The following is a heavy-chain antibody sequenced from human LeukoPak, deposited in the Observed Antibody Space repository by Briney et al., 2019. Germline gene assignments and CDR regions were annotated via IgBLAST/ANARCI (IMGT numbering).Heavy chain of an antibody. CDR2: IYPGDSDT. Sequence: GESLQISCKGSGYIFTSYWIAWVRPMPGKGLEWMGIIYPGDSDTRYSPSFQGQVTISADKSISTAYLQWSSLKASDTAMYYRARQGRGMATITPVDYWGQGTLVTVSS. V-gene: IGHV5-51*01. J-gene: IGHJ4*02. D-gene: IGHD5-24*01. CDR3: ARQGRGMATITPVDY. CDR1: GYIFTSYW.